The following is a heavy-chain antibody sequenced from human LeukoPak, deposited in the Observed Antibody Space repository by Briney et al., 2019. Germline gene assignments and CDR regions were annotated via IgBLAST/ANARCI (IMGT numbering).Heavy chain of an antibody. D-gene: IGHD2/OR15-2a*01. Sequence: KTSETLSLTCTVSGASVSSDYWSWIRQSPGEGLEWIGYISHSGHTMSNPSLKSRVSLSLDTSINQFSLKLSSVTAADTAVYYCARHPFQYPFDHWGQGTVVSVSS. CDR3: ARHPFQYPFDH. CDR1: GASVSSDY. J-gene: IGHJ5*02. V-gene: IGHV4-59*08. CDR2: ISHSGHT.